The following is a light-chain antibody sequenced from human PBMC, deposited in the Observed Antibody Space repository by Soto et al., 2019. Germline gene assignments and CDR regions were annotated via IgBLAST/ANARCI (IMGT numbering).Light chain of an antibody. Sequence: EIVLPQSPGTLSLSPGERATLSCRASQSVNSNYLAWYQQKPGQAPRLLIYGISSRATGISDRFSGSGSGTEFTLTISSLQPEDFAIYYCQQYSKWPITFGQGTRLEIK. J-gene: IGKJ5*01. V-gene: IGKV3-20*01. CDR3: QQYSKWPIT. CDR2: GIS. CDR1: QSVNSNY.